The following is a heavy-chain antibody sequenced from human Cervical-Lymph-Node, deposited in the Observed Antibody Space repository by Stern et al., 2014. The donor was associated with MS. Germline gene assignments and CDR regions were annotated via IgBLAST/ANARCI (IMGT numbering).Heavy chain of an antibody. D-gene: IGHD2-15*01. CDR3: ARAVDPIFVYCSGGTCPDNNWFDP. V-gene: IGHV3-48*01. J-gene: IGHJ5*02. Sequence: EVHLVESGGGLVQPGGSLRLSCAASGFTFSNSVMNWVRQAPGKGLEWVSSISSSSSTIYYADSVKGRFTISRDNAKKSLYLQMKSLRAEDTAVYYCARAVDPIFVYCSGGTCPDNNWFDPWGQGTLVTVSS. CDR1: GFTFSNSV. CDR2: ISSSSSTI.